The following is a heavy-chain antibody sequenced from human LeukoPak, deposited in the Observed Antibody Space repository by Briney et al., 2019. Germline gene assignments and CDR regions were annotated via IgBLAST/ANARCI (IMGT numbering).Heavy chain of an antibody. V-gene: IGHV3-9*01. D-gene: IGHD4/OR15-4a*01. Sequence: GRSLRLSCAASGFTFDDYAMHWVRQAAGKGLEWVSGISWNSGSIGYADSVKGRFTISRDNAKNSLYLQMNSLRAEDTALYYCAKAFRAKDDYWGQGTLVTVSS. CDR1: GFTFDDYA. CDR2: ISWNSGSI. J-gene: IGHJ4*02. CDR3: AKAFRAKDDY.